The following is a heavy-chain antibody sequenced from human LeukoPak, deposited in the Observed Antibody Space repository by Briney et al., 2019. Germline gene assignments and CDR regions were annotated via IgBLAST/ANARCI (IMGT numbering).Heavy chain of an antibody. CDR2: INPNSCYT. CDR3: AREWYSSSWYVPTYYYYYGMDV. D-gene: IGHD6-13*01. V-gene: IGHV1-2*02. Sequence: ASVKVSCKASGYTFTGYYMHWVRQAPGQGLEGMGCINPNSCYTNYAQKFQGRVTMTRDTSISTAYMELSRLRSDDTAVYYCAREWYSSSWYVPTYYYYYGMDVWGQGTTVTVSS. J-gene: IGHJ6*02. CDR1: GYTFTGYY.